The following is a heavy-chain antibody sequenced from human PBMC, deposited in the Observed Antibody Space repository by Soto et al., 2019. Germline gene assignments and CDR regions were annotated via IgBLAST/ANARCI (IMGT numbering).Heavy chain of an antibody. CDR2: ISSSSSYI. Sequence: GGSLRLSCAASGFTFSSYSMNWVRQAPGKGLEWVSSISSSSSYIYYADSVKGRFTISRDNAKNSLYLQMNSLRAEDTAVYYCARVGREWELKYYFDYWGQGTLVTVSS. CDR3: ARVGREWELKYYFDY. CDR1: GFTFSSYS. J-gene: IGHJ4*02. D-gene: IGHD1-26*01. V-gene: IGHV3-21*01.